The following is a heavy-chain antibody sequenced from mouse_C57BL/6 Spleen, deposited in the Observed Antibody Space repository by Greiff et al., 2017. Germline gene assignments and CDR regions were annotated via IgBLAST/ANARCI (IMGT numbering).Heavy chain of an antibody. Sequence: VQLQQPGAELVRPGSSVKLSCKASGYTFTSYWMDWVKQRPGQGLEWIGNIYPSDSETHYNQKFKDKATLTVDKSSSTAYMQLSSLTSEDSAVYYCARQDDYDGYYFDYWGQGTTLTVSS. V-gene: IGHV1-61*01. D-gene: IGHD2-4*01. CDR1: GYTFTSYW. CDR2: IYPSDSET. J-gene: IGHJ2*01. CDR3: ARQDDYDGYYFDY.